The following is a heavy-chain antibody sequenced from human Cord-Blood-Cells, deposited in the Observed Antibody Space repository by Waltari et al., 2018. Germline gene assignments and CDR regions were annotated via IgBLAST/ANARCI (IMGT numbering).Heavy chain of an antibody. Sequence: QVQLVQSGAEVKKPGASVKVSCKASGYTFTSYAMHWVRQAPGQRLEWMGWINAGNGNTKYSQKFQGRVTITRDTSASTAYMELSSLRSEDTAVYYCARVGDYGDYAEYFQHWGQGTLVTVSS. CDR3: ARVGDYGDYAEYFQH. V-gene: IGHV1-3*01. CDR1: GYTFTSYA. CDR2: INAGNGNT. D-gene: IGHD4-17*01. J-gene: IGHJ1*01.